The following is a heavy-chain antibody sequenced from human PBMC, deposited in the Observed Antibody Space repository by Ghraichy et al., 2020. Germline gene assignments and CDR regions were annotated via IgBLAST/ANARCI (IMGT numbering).Heavy chain of an antibody. CDR2: IRYDGSNK. J-gene: IGHJ4*02. V-gene: IGHV3-30*02. Sequence: GGSLRLSCAASGFTFSSYGMHWVRQAPGKGLEWVAFIRYDGSNKYYADSVKGRFTISRDNSKNTLYLQMNSLRAEDTAVYYCAKDGPEDSSGYNNPNDYWGQGTLVTVSS. CDR1: GFTFSSYG. D-gene: IGHD6-19*01. CDR3: AKDGPEDSSGYNNPNDY.